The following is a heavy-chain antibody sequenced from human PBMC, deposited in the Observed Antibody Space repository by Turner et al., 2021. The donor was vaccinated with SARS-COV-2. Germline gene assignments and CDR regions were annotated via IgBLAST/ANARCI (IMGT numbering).Heavy chain of an antibody. CDR3: ARDDIVVAQGRFFDY. D-gene: IGHD2-15*01. Sequence: EVQLVESGGGLVQPGGSLRLSCAASGFTFSIYWMSWVRQAPGKGLEWVANIKQDGSEKYYVDSVKGRFTISRDNAKNSLYLQMNSLRAEDTAVYYCARDDIVVAQGRFFDYWGQGTLVTVSS. J-gene: IGHJ4*02. V-gene: IGHV3-7*01. CDR2: IKQDGSEK. CDR1: GFTFSIYW.